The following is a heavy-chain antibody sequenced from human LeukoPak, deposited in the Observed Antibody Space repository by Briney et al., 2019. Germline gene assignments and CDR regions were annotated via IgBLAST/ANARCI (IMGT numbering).Heavy chain of an antibody. J-gene: IGHJ5*02. CDR2: INPNSGGT. D-gene: IGHD2-8*01. V-gene: IGHV1-2*02. CDR3: AREGYCTNGVCFGWFDP. Sequence: GASVKGSCKASGYTFTGYYMHWVRQAPGQGLEWMGWINPNSGGTNYAQKFQGRVTMTRDTSISTAYMELSRLRSDDTAVYYCAREGYCTNGVCFGWFDPWGQGTLVTVSS. CDR1: GYTFTGYY.